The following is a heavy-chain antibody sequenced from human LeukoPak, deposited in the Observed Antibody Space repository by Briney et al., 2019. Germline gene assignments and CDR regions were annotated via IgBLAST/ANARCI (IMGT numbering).Heavy chain of an antibody. CDR2: IIVGSGAT. J-gene: IGHJ4*02. Sequence: ASVNVSCKASGFTSTNFAVQWVRQARGQRLEWIGWIIVGSGATKCAQDFQERVTITRDLSTSTLYMELRSLTSEDTAVYYCARGGAGELDFGYWGQGTLVTVSS. CDR1: GFTSTNFA. D-gene: IGHD1-26*01. CDR3: ARGGAGELDFGY. V-gene: IGHV1-58*01.